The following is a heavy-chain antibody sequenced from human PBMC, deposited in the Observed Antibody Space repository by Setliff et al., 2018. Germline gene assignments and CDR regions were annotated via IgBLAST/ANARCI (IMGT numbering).Heavy chain of an antibody. V-gene: IGHV4-39*01. CDR2: ISYSGTP. CDR3: ARALDSGTYYMDV. D-gene: IGHD1-26*01. CDR1: GGSITSGRYY. Sequence: SETLSLTCTVSGGSITSGRYYWGWIRQAPGSGLEWIGSISYSGTPYYNASVESRVTISIDTSRNQFSLELRSVAAADTAVYFCARALDSGTYYMDVWGKGTTVTVSS. J-gene: IGHJ6*03.